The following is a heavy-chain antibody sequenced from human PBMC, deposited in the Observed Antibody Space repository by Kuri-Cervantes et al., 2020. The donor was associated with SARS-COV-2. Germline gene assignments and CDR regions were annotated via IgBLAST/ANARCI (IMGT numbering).Heavy chain of an antibody. J-gene: IGHJ5*02. CDR1: GGSISSSSYY. CDR3: ARVAGCVGSFCYYTNWFDH. CDR2: IYYSGST. D-gene: IGHD3-22*01. Sequence: SETLSLTCTVSGGSISSSSYYWGWIRQPPGKGLEWIGSIYYSGSTYYNPSLKSRVTISVDTSKNQFSLKLSSVTAADTAVYYCARVAGCVGSFCYYTNWFDHWGHGTLVTVSS. V-gene: IGHV4-39*01.